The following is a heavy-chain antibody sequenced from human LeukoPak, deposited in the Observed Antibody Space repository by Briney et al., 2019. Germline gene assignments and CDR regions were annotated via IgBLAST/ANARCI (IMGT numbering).Heavy chain of an antibody. CDR1: GYGYIFTSYY. Sequence: ASVKVSCKASGYGYIFTSYYMHWGREAPGQGLEWWGVINPSGGSTNYAQKFQGRVTMTRDMSTSTVYMELNSLRSEDTAVYYCARAWEAVAGNYGVIDYWGQGTLVTVSS. V-gene: IGHV1-46*01. CDR2: INPSGGST. J-gene: IGHJ4*02. CDR3: ARAWEAVAGNYGVIDY. D-gene: IGHD1-7*01.